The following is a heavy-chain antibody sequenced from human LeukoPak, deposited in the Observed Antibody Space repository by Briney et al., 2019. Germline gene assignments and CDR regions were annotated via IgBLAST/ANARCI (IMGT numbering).Heavy chain of an antibody. CDR2: ISGSGGST. Sequence: GGSLRLSCAASGFTFSSYAMSWVRQAPGRGLEWVSAISGSGGSTYYADSVKGRFTISRDNSKNTLYLQMNSLRAEDTAVYYCAKAVLMVYDYFDYWGQGTLVTVSS. J-gene: IGHJ4*02. V-gene: IGHV3-23*01. CDR3: AKAVLMVYDYFDY. D-gene: IGHD2-8*01. CDR1: GFTFSSYA.